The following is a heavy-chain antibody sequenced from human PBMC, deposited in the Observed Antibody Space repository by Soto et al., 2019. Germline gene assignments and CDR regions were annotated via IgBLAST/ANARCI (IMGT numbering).Heavy chain of an antibody. CDR1: KYTFTNYA. D-gene: IGHD2-21*01. Sequence: GASVKVSCKASKYTFTNYAIHWVRQAPGQRLEWMGWINAGNGHTKYSQKFQARVTISRDNSKNTLYVQMNSLRTEDTAVYYCAKGGTRWGLLHDYWGQGTPVTVSS. CDR3: AKGGTRWGLLHDY. CDR2: INAGNGHT. J-gene: IGHJ4*02. V-gene: IGHV1-3*01.